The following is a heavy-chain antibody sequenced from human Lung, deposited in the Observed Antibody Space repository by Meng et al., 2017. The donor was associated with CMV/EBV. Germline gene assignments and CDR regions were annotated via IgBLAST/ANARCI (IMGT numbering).Heavy chain of an antibody. CDR3: ARGGIAARTFDY. V-gene: IGHV4-34*01. D-gene: IGHD6-6*01. CDR1: GGSFSGYC. J-gene: IGHJ4*02. CDR2: INHSGST. Sequence: LTCAVYGGSFSGYCWSWIRQPPGKGLEWIGEINHSGSTNYNPSLKSRVTISVDTSKNQFSLKLSSVTAADTAVYYCARGGIAARTFDYWGQGTLVTVSS.